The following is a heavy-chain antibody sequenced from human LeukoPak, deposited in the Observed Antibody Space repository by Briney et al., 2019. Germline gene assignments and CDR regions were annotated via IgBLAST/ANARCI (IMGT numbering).Heavy chain of an antibody. CDR3: ARGGGPDYYYYGMDV. V-gene: IGHV4-61*01. Sequence: PSETLSLTCTVSGGSVSSSSYYWSWIRQPPGKGLEWIGYISYSGSTNYIPSLESRVTISVDRSKNQFSLKLRSVTAADTAVYYCARGGGPDYYYYGMDVWGQGTTVTVSS. CDR2: ISYSGST. CDR1: GGSVSSSSYY. J-gene: IGHJ6*02. D-gene: IGHD6-25*01.